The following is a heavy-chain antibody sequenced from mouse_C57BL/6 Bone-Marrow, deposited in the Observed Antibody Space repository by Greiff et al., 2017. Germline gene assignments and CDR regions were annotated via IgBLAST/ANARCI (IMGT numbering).Heavy chain of an antibody. V-gene: IGHV1-42*01. CDR3: ARSDYYGSSYGY. D-gene: IGHD1-1*01. J-gene: IGHJ2*01. Sequence: EVQLQQSGPELVKPGASVKISCKASGYSFTGYYMNWVKQSPEKSLEWIGEINPSTGGTTYNQKFKAKATLTVDKSSSTAYMQLKSLTSEDSAVYYCARSDYYGSSYGYWGQGTTLTVSS. CDR2: INPSTGGT. CDR1: GYSFTGYY.